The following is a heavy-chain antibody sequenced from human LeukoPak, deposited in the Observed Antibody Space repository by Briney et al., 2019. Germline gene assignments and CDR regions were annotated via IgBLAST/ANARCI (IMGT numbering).Heavy chain of an antibody. J-gene: IGHJ4*02. CDR2: INHSGST. D-gene: IGHD3-22*01. V-gene: IGHV4-34*01. CDR1: GGSFSGYY. CDR3: AGFTYDSSGSGY. Sequence: SETLSLTCAVYGGSFSGYYWSWIRQPPGKGLEWIGEINHSGSTNYNPSLKSRVTISVDTSKNQLSLKLSSVTAADTAVYYCAGFTYDSSGSGYWGQGTLVTVSS.